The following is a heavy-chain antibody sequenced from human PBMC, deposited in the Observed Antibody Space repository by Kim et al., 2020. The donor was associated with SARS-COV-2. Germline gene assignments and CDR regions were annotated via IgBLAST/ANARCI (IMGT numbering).Heavy chain of an antibody. CDR1: GFTFVNYA. CDR2: ISGGGGSR. J-gene: IGHJ3*01. Sequence: GGSLRLSCAASGFTFVNYAMTWVRLAPGKGLEWVSGISGGGGSRYYADSVKGRFTISRDNSKNTLFLQMNSLRAEDTALYYCAKDVGYGGGGCAF. CDR3: AKDVGYGGGGCAF. V-gene: IGHV3-23*01. D-gene: IGHD3-16*01.